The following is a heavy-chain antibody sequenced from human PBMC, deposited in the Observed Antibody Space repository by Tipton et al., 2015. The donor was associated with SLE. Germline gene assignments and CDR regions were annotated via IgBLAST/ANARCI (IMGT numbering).Heavy chain of an antibody. CDR1: GGSISSYY. V-gene: IGHV4-59*01. D-gene: IGHD6-19*01. J-gene: IGHJ2*01. Sequence: LSLTCTVSGGSISSYYWSWIRQPPGKGLEWIGYIYYSGSTNYNPSLKSRVTISVDTSKNQFSLKLSSVTAADTAVYYCARGGWDREWYFDLWGRGPLVTVSS. CDR2: IYYSGST. CDR3: ARGGWDREWYFDL.